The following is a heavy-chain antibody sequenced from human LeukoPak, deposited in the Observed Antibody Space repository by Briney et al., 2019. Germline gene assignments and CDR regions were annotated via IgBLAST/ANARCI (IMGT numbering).Heavy chain of an antibody. J-gene: IGHJ6*02. CDR2: IKQDGSEK. Sequence: PGGSLRLSCAASGFTFSSYWMSWVRQAPGKGLEWVANIKQDGSEKYYVDSVKGRFTISRDNAKSSLYLQMNSLRAEDTAVYYCARNPIVVVPAAYYYYYGMDVWGQGTTVTVSS. D-gene: IGHD2-2*01. CDR1: GFTFSSYW. CDR3: ARNPIVVVPAAYYYYYGMDV. V-gene: IGHV3-7*01.